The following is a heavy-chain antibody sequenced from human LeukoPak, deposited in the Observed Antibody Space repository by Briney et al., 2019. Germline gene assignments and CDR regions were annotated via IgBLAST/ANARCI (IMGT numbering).Heavy chain of an antibody. CDR2: INPNSGGT. D-gene: IGHD3-22*01. J-gene: IGHJ4*02. CDR3: ASRGYDSSAYYVDLDY. CDR1: GYTFTGYY. Sequence: ASVKVSCKASGYTFTGYYMHWVRQAPGQGLEWMGWINPNSGGTNYAQKFQGRVTMTRDTSISTAYMELSRLRSDDTAVYYCASRGYDSSAYYVDLDYWGQGTLVTVSS. V-gene: IGHV1-2*02.